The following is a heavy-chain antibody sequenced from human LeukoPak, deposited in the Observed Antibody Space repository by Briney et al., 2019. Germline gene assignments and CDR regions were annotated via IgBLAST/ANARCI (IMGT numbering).Heavy chain of an antibody. J-gene: IGHJ4*02. V-gene: IGHV4-39*01. Sequence: PSETLSLTCTVSSGSISSSSYYWGWIRQPPGKGLEWIGSIYYSGSTYYNPSLKSRVTISVDTSKNQFSLKLSSVTAADTAVYYCASPIAVAGTGFDYWGQGTLVTASS. D-gene: IGHD6-19*01. CDR1: SGSISSSSYY. CDR3: ASPIAVAGTGFDY. CDR2: IYYSGST.